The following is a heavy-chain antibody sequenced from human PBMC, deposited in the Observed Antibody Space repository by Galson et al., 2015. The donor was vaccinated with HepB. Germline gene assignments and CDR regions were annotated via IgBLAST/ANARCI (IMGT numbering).Heavy chain of an antibody. CDR2: TYYRSKWYN. CDR3: TRDYYDSGSFYGMDV. J-gene: IGHJ6*02. V-gene: IGHV6-1*01. D-gene: IGHD3-10*01. CDR1: GDSVSSQSAA. Sequence: CAISGDSVSSQSAAWNWVRQSPSRGLEWLGRTYYRSKWYNDYAVSVKGRVTINPDTSKNQFSLHLNSVTPEDTAVYYCTRDYYDSGSFYGMDVWGQRSTVTVSS.